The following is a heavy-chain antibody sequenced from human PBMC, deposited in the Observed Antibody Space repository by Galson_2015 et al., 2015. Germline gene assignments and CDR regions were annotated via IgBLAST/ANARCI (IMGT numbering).Heavy chain of an antibody. CDR1: GGSISSGGYY. Sequence: TLSLNCTVSGGSISSGGYYWRWIRPHPGKGLEWIGYIYYSGSTYYNPSLKSRVTISVDTYKNQFSLKLSSVTAADKAVYYCARAHLGQWFDPWGQGTLVPVSS. J-gene: IGHJ5*02. V-gene: IGHV4-31*03. CDR2: IYYSGST. CDR3: ARAHLGQWFDP.